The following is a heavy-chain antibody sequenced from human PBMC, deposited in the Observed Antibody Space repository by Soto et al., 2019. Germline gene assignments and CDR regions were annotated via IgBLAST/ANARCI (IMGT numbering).Heavy chain of an antibody. CDR2: ISSSSSYI. CDR3: ARVLTRAYCTNGVCSGYYYGMDV. V-gene: IGHV3-21*01. J-gene: IGHJ6*02. Sequence: GGSLRLSCAASGFTFSSYSMNWVRQAPGKGLEWVSSISSSSSYIYYADSVKGRFTISRDNAKNSLYLQMNSLRAEDTAVYYCARVLTRAYCTNGVCSGYYYGMDVWGQGTTVTVSS. D-gene: IGHD2-8*01. CDR1: GFTFSSYS.